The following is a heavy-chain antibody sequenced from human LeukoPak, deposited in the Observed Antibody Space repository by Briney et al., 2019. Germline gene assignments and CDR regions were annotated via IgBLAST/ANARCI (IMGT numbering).Heavy chain of an antibody. CDR2: TSHSGST. Sequence: SETLSLTCAVYGGSFSGYYWNWIRQPPGKGLEWIGETSHSGSTNYNPSLKSRVTISVDTSKNQFSLKLSSVTAADTAVYYCARDADRSSTSCYYYYYYMDVWGKGTTVTVSS. V-gene: IGHV4-34*01. CDR1: GGSFSGYY. CDR3: ARDADRSSTSCYYYYYYMDV. J-gene: IGHJ6*03. D-gene: IGHD2-2*01.